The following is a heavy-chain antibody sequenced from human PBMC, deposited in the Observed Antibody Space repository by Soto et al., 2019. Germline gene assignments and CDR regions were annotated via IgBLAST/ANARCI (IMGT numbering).Heavy chain of an antibody. V-gene: IGHV3-23*01. CDR1: GFTFSSYA. D-gene: IGHD4-17*01. J-gene: IGHJ3*02. CDR3: AIGMVDGEYNGAFAI. CDR2: ISGSGGST. Sequence: EVQLLESGGGLVQPGGSLRLSCAASGFTFSSYAMSWVRQAPGKGLEWVSAISGSGGSTYYADSVKGRFTISRDNSKIALDLQMHRLRAEDTAVYYCAIGMVDGEYNGAFAIWGQGTMVTVSS.